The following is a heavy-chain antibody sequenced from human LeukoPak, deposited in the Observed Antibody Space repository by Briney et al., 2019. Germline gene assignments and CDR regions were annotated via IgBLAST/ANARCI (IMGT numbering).Heavy chain of an antibody. CDR3: ARGDNYYYYYYMNV. J-gene: IGHJ6*03. CDR1: GGSFSGYY. V-gene: IGHV4-34*01. D-gene: IGHD3-9*01. Sequence: SETLSLTCAVYGGSFSGYYWSWIRQPPGKGLEWIGEINHSGSTNYNPSLKSRVTISVDTSKNQFSLKLSSVTAADTAVYYCARGDNYYYYYYMNVWGKGTTVTVSS. CDR2: INHSGST.